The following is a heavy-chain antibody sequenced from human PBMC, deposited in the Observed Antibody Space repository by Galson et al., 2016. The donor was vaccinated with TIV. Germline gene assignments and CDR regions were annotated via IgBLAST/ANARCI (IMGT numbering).Heavy chain of an antibody. Sequence: SVKVSCKAFGYTFTSYGINWVRQVPGQGLEWVGWISAYNGNTNYAQMLQGRVTMTTDTSTSTAYMELRSLRSDDTAVYYCVREYYYYAMDVWGQGTTVTVSS. CDR1: GYTFTSYG. CDR2: ISAYNGNT. J-gene: IGHJ6*02. CDR3: VREYYYYAMDV. V-gene: IGHV1-18*01.